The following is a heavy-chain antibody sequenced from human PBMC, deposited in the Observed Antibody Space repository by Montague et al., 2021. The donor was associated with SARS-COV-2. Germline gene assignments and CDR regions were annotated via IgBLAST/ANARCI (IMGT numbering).Heavy chain of an antibody. CDR2: IDHSGNT. Sequence: SETLSLTCAVYGGSFSPYYWSWIRQSPGKGLEWIGNIDHSGNTXXXPSXXXRVPISVDTSSSQFSLYLTSVTAADAAVYYCARDQAVSEWTWYAMDVWGPGTPVTVSS. CDR1: GGSFSPYY. V-gene: IGHV4-34*01. CDR3: ARDQAVSEWTWYAMDV. D-gene: IGHD3-3*01. J-gene: IGHJ6*02.